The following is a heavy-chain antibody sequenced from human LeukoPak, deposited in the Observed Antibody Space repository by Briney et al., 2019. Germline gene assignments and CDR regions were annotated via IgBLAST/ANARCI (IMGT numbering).Heavy chain of an antibody. J-gene: IGHJ4*02. Sequence: NPSQTLSLTCTVSGGSLSSGDYYARWIRQPRGEGLEWIGYIYYSGTTYYNPSLKSRITISIDTSKSQFSLKLSSVTAADTAVYYCARQKRNSSGWYGDYWGQGTLVTVSS. CDR1: GGSLSSGDYY. V-gene: IGHV4-30-4*08. D-gene: IGHD6-19*01. CDR2: IYYSGTT. CDR3: ARQKRNSSGWYGDY.